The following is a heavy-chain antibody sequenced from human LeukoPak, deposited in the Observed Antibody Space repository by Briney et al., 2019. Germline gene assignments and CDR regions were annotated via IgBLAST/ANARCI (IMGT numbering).Heavy chain of an antibody. CDR3: ARGRRVVFGTYTSGFYFAD. Sequence: SETLSLTCTVSGGSIRSSSYYWGWIRQPPGKGLEWIGRINHSGSTKYNPSLKSRVTISVDTSKNQFSLKLTSVTAADTAVYYCARGRRVVFGTYTSGFYFADWGQGALITASS. J-gene: IGHJ4*02. D-gene: IGHD3-16*01. CDR2: INHSGST. CDR1: GGSIRSSSYY. V-gene: IGHV4-39*07.